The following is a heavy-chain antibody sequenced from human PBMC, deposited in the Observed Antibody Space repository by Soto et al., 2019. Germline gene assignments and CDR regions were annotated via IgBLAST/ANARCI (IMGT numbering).Heavy chain of an antibody. CDR1: GYTFTSYD. CDR3: ARETSGYYH. CDR2: MNPNSGNT. D-gene: IGHD3-22*01. J-gene: IGHJ5*02. V-gene: IGHV1-8*01. Sequence: QVQLVQSGAEVKKPGASVKVSCKASGYTFTSYDINWVRQATGQGLEWMGWMNPNSGNTGYAQKFKGRINLTRDTFLSTAYLELSSQRYEDKDVYYCARETSGYYHWGQGTLVTVSA.